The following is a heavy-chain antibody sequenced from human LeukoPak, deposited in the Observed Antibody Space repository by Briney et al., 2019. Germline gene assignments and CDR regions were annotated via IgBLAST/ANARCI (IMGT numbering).Heavy chain of an antibody. CDR2: INPNSGGT. V-gene: IGHV1-2*02. J-gene: IGHJ5*02. D-gene: IGHD3-10*01. CDR3: ARGVMMVWGVITNWFDP. Sequence: ASVKVSCKAAGGTFSSYAISWVRQAPGQGLEWMGWINPNSGGTNYAQKFQGRVTMTRDTSISTAYMELSRLRSDDTAVYYCARGVMMVWGVITNWFDPWGQGTLVTVSS. CDR1: GGTFSSYA.